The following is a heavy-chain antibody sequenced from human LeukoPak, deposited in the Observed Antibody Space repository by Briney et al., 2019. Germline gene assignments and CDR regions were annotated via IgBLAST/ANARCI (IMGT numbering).Heavy chain of an antibody. Sequence: SETLSLTCAVYGGSFSGYYWSWIRQPPGKGLEWIGEINHSGSTNYNPSLKSRVTISVDTSKNQFSLKLSSVTAADTAVYYCARGPLWSGERPLDYWGQGTLVTVSS. D-gene: IGHD3-10*01. V-gene: IGHV4-34*01. CDR3: ARGPLWSGERPLDY. CDR1: GGSFSGYY. J-gene: IGHJ4*02. CDR2: INHSGST.